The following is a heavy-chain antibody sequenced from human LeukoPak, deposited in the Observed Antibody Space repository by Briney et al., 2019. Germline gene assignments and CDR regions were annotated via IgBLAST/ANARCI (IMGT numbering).Heavy chain of an antibody. V-gene: IGHV3-30*18. D-gene: IGHD5-18*01. CDR1: GFTFSSYG. CDR2: ISYDGSNK. Sequence: GGSLRLSCAASGFTFSSYGMHWVRQAPGKGLEWVAVISYDGSNKYYADSVKGRFTISRDNSKNTLYLQMNSLRAEDTAVYYCAKDRDTARGLIDYWGRGTLVTVSS. CDR3: AKDRDTARGLIDY. J-gene: IGHJ4*02.